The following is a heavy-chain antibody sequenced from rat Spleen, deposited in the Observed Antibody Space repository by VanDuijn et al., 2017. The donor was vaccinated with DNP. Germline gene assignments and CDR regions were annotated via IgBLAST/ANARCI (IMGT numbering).Heavy chain of an antibody. CDR2: ISYDGVHA. V-gene: IGHV5-20*01. J-gene: IGHJ3*01. Sequence: EVQLVESGGGLVQPGRSLKLSCAASGFTFSDYYMAWVRQAPTKGLEWVASISYDGVHAYYRGSVKGRFTISRDNAMSSLYLQMDSLRSEDTATYYCTTDAAYWGQGTLVTVSS. CDR3: TTDAAY. CDR1: GFTFSDYY.